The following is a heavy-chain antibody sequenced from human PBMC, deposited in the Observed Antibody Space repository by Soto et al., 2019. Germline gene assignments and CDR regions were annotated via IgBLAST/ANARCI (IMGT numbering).Heavy chain of an antibody. CDR2: ISPGGDRA. Sequence: EVQLLESGGGLVQPGRSLRLSCAASGFTFRRHPMSWVRQAPGKGLGWVSAISPGGDRAYYADSVKGRFTISRDSSKNTVYLQMNSLRGEDTALYYCAKAGGSTWDYGMDVWGQGNTVTVSS. D-gene: IGHD2-15*01. CDR1: GFTFRRHP. V-gene: IGHV3-23*01. CDR3: AKAGGSTWDYGMDV. J-gene: IGHJ6*02.